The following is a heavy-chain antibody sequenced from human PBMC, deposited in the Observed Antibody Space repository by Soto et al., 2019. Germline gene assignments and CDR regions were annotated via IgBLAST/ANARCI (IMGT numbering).Heavy chain of an antibody. CDR3: ATSNWIDP. Sequence: SSETLSLTCAVSGGSISSRGYYWGWIRQPPGKGLEWIGTIYYSGSTYYNPSLKSRVTISVDTSKNQFSLKLSSVTAADTAVYYCATSNWIDPSGEGTLVTVST. J-gene: IGHJ5*02. CDR1: GGSISSRGYY. CDR2: IYYSGST. V-gene: IGHV4-39*01.